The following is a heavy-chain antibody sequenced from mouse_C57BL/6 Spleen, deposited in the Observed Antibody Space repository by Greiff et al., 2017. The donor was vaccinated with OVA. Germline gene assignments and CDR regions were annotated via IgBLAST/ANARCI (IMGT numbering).Heavy chain of an antibody. Sequence: VQLQQPGAELVMPGASVKLSCKASGYTFTSYWMHWVKQRPGQGLEWIGEIDPSDSSTNYHQKFTGKSTLTVDKSSSTAYMQLSSLTSEDSSVYYGARFGSSPYYYSIDDWGQGTSVTVSS. D-gene: IGHD1-1*01. CDR1: GYTFTSYW. CDR2: IDPSDSST. V-gene: IGHV1-69*01. CDR3: ARFGSSPYYYSIDD. J-gene: IGHJ4*01.